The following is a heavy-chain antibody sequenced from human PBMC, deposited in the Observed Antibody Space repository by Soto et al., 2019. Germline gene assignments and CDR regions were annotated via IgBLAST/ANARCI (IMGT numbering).Heavy chain of an antibody. CDR3: ARGDREDIAVVVGARPGEYGVDV. D-gene: IGHD2-15*01. CDR1: GFTFSSYG. V-gene: IGHV3-30*19. Sequence: GGSLRLSCAASGFTFSSYGMHWVRQAPGKGLECVAVLSYDGSNKFYRDSVKGRFTISRDNSKNTLYLQINSLRYEDTAVYYCARGDREDIAVVVGARPGEYGVDVWGQGTTVTVSS. CDR2: LSYDGSNK. J-gene: IGHJ6*02.